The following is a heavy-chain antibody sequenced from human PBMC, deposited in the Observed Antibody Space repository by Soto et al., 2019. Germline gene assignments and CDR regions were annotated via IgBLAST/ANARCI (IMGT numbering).Heavy chain of an antibody. CDR2: IYFRGTT. V-gene: IGHV4-59*01. J-gene: IGHJ4*02. D-gene: IGHD3-22*01. CDR3: ARMNYYDTIGYPFDC. CDR1: GCSISSYY. Sequence: SETLALPCTVSGCSISSYYWSWIRQPPGKGLEWIGYIYFRGTTNYNPSLKSRVTMSADTSKNQFSLKLNSVTAADTAVYYGARMNYYDTIGYPFDCWGQGMMVTVS.